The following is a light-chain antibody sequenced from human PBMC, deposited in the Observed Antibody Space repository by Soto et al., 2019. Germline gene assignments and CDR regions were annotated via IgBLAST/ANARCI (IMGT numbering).Light chain of an antibody. V-gene: IGKV1-5*03. CDR3: QQYNSYSQFT. Sequence: DIQMTQSPSTLSASVGDRVTITCRASQSIKNWLAWYQQKPGEAPKLLIYKASTLESGVPSRFSGSGSGTEFTLTISCLQPDDVATYHCQQYNSYSQFTFGPRTKVDIK. J-gene: IGKJ3*01. CDR1: QSIKNW. CDR2: KAS.